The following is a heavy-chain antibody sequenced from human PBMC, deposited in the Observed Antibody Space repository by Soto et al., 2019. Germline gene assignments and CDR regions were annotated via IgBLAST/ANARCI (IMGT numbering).Heavy chain of an antibody. CDR2: IYYSGST. CDR3: ARVLGGYSGYDLVYYFDY. Sequence: PSETLSLTCTVSGGSVSSGSYYWSWIRQPPGKGLEWIGYIYYSGSTNYNPSLKSRVTISVDTSKNQSSLKLSSVTAADTAVYYCARVLGGYSGYDLVYYFDYWGRGTLVTVSS. D-gene: IGHD5-12*01. V-gene: IGHV4-61*01. J-gene: IGHJ4*02. CDR1: GGSVSSGSYY.